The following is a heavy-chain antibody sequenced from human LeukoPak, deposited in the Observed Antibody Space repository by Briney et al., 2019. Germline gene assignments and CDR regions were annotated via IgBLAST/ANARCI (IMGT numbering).Heavy chain of an antibody. CDR3: AKASAAGTGEYYYYYMDV. Sequence: PGGSLRLSCAASGFTFSDYYMSWIRQAPGKGLEWVSYISSSGRTIYYADSVKGRFTISRDNSKNSLYLQMNSLRAGDTALYYCAKASAAGTGEYYYYYMDVWGKGTTVTISS. D-gene: IGHD6-13*01. V-gene: IGHV3-11*01. CDR2: ISSSGRTI. J-gene: IGHJ6*03. CDR1: GFTFSDYY.